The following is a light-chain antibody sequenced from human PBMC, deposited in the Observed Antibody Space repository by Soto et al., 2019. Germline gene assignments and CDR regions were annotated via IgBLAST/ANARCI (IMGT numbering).Light chain of an antibody. CDR1: SSNIGAGYD. Sequence: QSVLTQPPSVSGAPGQRVTLSCTGSSSNIGAGYDVHWYQQFPGTAPKLLIYGNTNRPSGVPDRFSGSKSGTSASLAITGLQTEDEADYYCQSYDSSLSASIFGGGTMLTVL. CDR2: GNT. J-gene: IGLJ2*01. CDR3: QSYDSSLSASI. V-gene: IGLV1-40*01.